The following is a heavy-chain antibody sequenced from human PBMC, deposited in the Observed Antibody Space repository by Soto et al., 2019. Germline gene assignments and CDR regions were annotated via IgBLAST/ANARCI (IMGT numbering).Heavy chain of an antibody. CDR2: IYYSGST. V-gene: IGHV4-39*01. Sequence: SETLSLTCTVSGGSISSSSYYWGWIRQPPGKGLEWIGSIYYSGSTYYNPSLKSRVTISVDTSKNQFSLKLSSVTAADTAVYYCARLQPDSRFGELFYYYYMDVWGKGTTVTVSS. CDR3: ARLQPDSRFGELFYYYYMDV. J-gene: IGHJ6*03. CDR1: GGSISSSSYY. D-gene: IGHD3-10*01.